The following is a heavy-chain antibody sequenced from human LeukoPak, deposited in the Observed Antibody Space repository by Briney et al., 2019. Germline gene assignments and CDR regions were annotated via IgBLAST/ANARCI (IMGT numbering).Heavy chain of an antibody. CDR3: ASPTYSSSFYYYYGTDV. CDR2: ISYDGSNK. J-gene: IGHJ6*02. CDR1: GFTFSSYA. V-gene: IGHV3-30-3*01. D-gene: IGHD6-13*01. Sequence: GGSLRLSCAASGFTFSSYAMHWVRQAPGKGLEWVAVISYDGSNKYYADSVKGRFTISRDNSKNTLYLQMNSLRAEDTAVYYCASPTYSSSFYYYYGTDVWGQGTTVTVSS.